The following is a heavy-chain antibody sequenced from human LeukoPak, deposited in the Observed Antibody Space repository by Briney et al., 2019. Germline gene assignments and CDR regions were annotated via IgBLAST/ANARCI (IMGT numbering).Heavy chain of an antibody. CDR1: GFTFSSYS. CDR3: VKGMDIAMVSAFDY. J-gene: IGHJ4*02. V-gene: IGHV3-64D*09. D-gene: IGHD5-18*01. CDR2: ISSNGGST. Sequence: GGSLRLSCAASGFTFSSYSMNWVRQAPGKGLEYVSAISSNGGSTYYADSVKGRFTISRDNSKNTLYLQMSSLRAEDTAVYYCVKGMDIAMVSAFDYWGQGTLVTVSS.